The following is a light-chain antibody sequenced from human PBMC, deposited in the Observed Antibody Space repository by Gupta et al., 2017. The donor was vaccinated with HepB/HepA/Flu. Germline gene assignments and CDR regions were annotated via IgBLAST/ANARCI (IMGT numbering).Light chain of an antibody. CDR1: QSLLHSNGYNY. V-gene: IGKV2-28*01. CDR2: LGS. J-gene: IGKJ4*01. Sequence: DIVMTQSPLSLPVTPGEPASISCRSSQSLLHSNGYNYLDWYLQKPGQSPQILIYLGSNRASGVPDRVSGSGSGTDFTLKISRVEAEDVWVYYCMQALQTPLTFGGGTKVEIK. CDR3: MQALQTPLT.